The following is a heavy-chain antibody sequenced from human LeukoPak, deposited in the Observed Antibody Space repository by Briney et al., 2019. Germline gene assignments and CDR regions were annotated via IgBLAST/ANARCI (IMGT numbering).Heavy chain of an antibody. J-gene: IGHJ6*03. D-gene: IGHD4-11*01. CDR2: INWNGGST. V-gene: IGHV3-20*04. CDR3: ARVYDYSNYLPSGYYMDV. CDR1: GFTFDDYG. Sequence: GGSLRLSCAASGFTFDDYGMSWVRQAPGKGLEWVSGINWNGGSTGYADSVKGRFTISRDNAKNSLYLQMNSLRAEDTALYYCARVYDYSNYLPSGYYMDVWGKGTTVTVSS.